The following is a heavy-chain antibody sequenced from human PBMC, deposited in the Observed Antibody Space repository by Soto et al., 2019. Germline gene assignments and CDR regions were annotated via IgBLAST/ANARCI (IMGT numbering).Heavy chain of an antibody. CDR1: AGSISSSNW. D-gene: IGHD3-10*01. CDR3: ARVYGSGRPDVRAPKNWVGP. J-gene: IGHJ5*02. CDR2: LYHSGST. Sequence: PRRPLALTFAVSAGSISSSNWWSYVRQPPGKGLEWIGELYHSGSTNYNPSLKSRVTISVDKSKNHFSLKLSSVTAAYTAVYYFARVYGSGRPDVRAPKNWVGPWGQGTLVTVSS. V-gene: IGHV4-4*03.